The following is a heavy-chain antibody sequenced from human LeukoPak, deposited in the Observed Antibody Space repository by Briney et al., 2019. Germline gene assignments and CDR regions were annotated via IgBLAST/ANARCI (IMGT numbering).Heavy chain of an antibody. V-gene: IGHV3-23*01. CDR2: ISGSGGST. CDR1: GFTFSSYA. Sequence: GGSLTLSCAASGFTFSSYAMSWVRQAPGKGLEWVSAISGSGGSTCYADSVKGRFTISRDNSKNTLYLQMNSLRAEDTAVYYCAKASRLLHGSGSYPGYFDYWGQGALVTVSS. CDR3: AKASRLLHGSGSYPGYFDY. D-gene: IGHD3-10*01. J-gene: IGHJ4*02.